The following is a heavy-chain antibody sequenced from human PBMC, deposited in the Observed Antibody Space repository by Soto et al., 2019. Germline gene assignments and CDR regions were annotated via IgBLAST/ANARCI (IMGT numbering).Heavy chain of an antibody. J-gene: IGHJ6*02. V-gene: IGHV1-46*01. D-gene: IGHD2-2*01. CDR3: ARETDIVVVPAAIPYYGMDV. CDR1: GYTFTSYY. CDR2: INPSGGST. Sequence: ASVKVSCKASGYTFTSYYMHWVRQAPGQGLEWMGIINPSGGSTSYARKFQGRVTMTRDTSTSTVYMELSSLRSEDTAVYYCARETDIVVVPAAIPYYGMDVWGQGTTVTVSS.